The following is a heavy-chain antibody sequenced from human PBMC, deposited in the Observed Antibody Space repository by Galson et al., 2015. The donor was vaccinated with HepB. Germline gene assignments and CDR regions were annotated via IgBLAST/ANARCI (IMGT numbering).Heavy chain of an antibody. CDR1: GGSFSGYY. CDR2: INHSGST. V-gene: IGHV4-34*01. Sequence: LSLTCAVYGGSFSGYYWSWIRQPPGKGLEWIGEINHSGSTNYNPSLKSRVTISVDTSKNQFSLKLSSVTAADTAVYYCAIKRGYIGSSFDYWGQGTLVTVSS. CDR3: AIKRGYIGSSFDY. D-gene: IGHD2-2*01. J-gene: IGHJ4*02.